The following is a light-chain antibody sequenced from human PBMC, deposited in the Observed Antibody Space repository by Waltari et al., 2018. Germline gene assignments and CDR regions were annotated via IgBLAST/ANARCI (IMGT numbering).Light chain of an antibody. J-gene: IGLJ3*02. CDR3: ASWDDSLNGWV. CDR1: NSNLGRKT. V-gene: IGLV1-44*01. Sequence: QSVLTQPPSASGTPGQRVTISCSGSNSNLGRKTVNWYQQIPGTAPKALIYASYVRPSGVPDRFSGSKSGTSASLAISGLQSEDEGDYYCASWDDSLNGWVFGGGTKLTVL. CDR2: ASY.